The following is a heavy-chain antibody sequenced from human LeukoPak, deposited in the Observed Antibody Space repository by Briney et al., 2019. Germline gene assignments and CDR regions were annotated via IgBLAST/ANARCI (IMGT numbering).Heavy chain of an antibody. V-gene: IGHV3-23*01. Sequence: GGSLRLSCAASGFSFSTYAMSWVRQAPGKGLEWVSGVNGNGGSTSYADSVKGRFTIFRDNSENTVYLQMNSLRVEDTAVYYCAKSLYGGCDYWGQGTVVTVSS. CDR1: GFSFSTYA. CDR3: AKSLYGGCDY. J-gene: IGHJ4*02. D-gene: IGHD3-16*02. CDR2: VNGNGGST.